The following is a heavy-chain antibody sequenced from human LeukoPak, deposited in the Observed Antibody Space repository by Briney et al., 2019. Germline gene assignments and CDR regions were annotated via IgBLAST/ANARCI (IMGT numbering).Heavy chain of an antibody. CDR2: FDPEDGET. J-gene: IGHJ3*02. V-gene: IGHV1-24*01. CDR3: ATVSSGWYPGAFDI. Sequence: ASVTVSCKVSGYTLTELSMHWVRQAPGKGLEWMGGFDPEDGETIYAQKFQGRVTMTEDTSTDTAYMELSSLRSEDTAVYYCATVSSGWYPGAFDIWGQGTMVTVSS. CDR1: GYTLTELS. D-gene: IGHD6-19*01.